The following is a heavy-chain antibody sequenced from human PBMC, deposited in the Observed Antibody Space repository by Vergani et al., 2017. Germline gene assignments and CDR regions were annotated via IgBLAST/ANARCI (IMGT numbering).Heavy chain of an antibody. CDR2: IYYSGST. J-gene: IGHJ6*02. CDR3: ARQNWNDTFYYYGMDV. V-gene: IGHV4-39*01. D-gene: IGHD1-1*01. CDR1: GGSISSSSYY. Sequence: QLQLQESGPGLVKPSETLSLTCTVSGGSISSSSYYWGWIRQPPGKGLEWIGSIYYSGSTYYNPALKSRGTISVDTSKNQFSLRLSYVTAADTAVYYCARQNWNDTFYYYGMDVWGQGTTVTVSS.